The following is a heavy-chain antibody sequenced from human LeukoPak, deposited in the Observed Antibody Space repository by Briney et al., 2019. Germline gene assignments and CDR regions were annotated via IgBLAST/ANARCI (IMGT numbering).Heavy chain of an antibody. CDR3: ARADPNIFGVVFNAFDT. CDR2: IYTGGAT. J-gene: IGHJ3*02. Sequence: PETLSLTRSLSGDSLNRSVYYWSSVRQPAGEGLGWLGRIYTGGATTYTSSLRSRLTISVDTSKNQFFLKMSSVTAADTAVYYCARADPNIFGVVFNAFDTGGQGTMVTVSS. V-gene: IGHV4-61*02. D-gene: IGHD3-3*02. CDR1: GDSLNRSVYY.